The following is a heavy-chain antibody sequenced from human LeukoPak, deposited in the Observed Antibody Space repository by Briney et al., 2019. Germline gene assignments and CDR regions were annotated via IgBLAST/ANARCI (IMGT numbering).Heavy chain of an antibody. J-gene: IGHJ4*02. CDR3: ARDLTGYCSSTSCPMGY. D-gene: IGHD2-2*01. CDR2: IIPIFGIA. Sequence: GASVKVSCKASGGTFSSYAISWVRQAPGQGLEWMGRIIPIFGIANYAQKFQGRVTITADKSTSTAYMELSSLRSEDTAVYCCARDLTGYCSSTSCPMGYWGQGTLVTVSS. CDR1: GGTFSSYA. V-gene: IGHV1-69*04.